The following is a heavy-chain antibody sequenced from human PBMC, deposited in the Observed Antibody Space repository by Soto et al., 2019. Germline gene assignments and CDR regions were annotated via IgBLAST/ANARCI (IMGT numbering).Heavy chain of an antibody. V-gene: IGHV3-72*01. CDR2: SKNKADSYTT. J-gene: IGHJ4*02. Sequence: EVQLVESGGGLVQPGGSLRLSCAASGFTFSDHYMDWVRQAPGKGLEWVGRSKNKADSYTTEYAASVKGRFTISRDGSKNSLFPQMNSLKTEYTAVYYCTVWGSGNDFGAAGGQGILVTVSS. D-gene: IGHD3-10*01. CDR3: TVWGSGNDFGAA. CDR1: GFTFSDHY.